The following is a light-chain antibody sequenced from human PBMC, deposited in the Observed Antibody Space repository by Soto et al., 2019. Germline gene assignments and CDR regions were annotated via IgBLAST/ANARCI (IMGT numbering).Light chain of an antibody. CDR2: GAS. CDR1: QSVSSS. J-gene: IGKJ4*01. Sequence: EIVLTQSPAILSLSPGERATLSCRASQSVSSSLAWYQQKPGQAPRLLIYGASTRASGIPDRFSGSGFGTVFTLTISRLQSEDFAVYYCQQNKDWLTFGGGTKVDIK. V-gene: IGKV3-15*01. CDR3: QQNKDWLT.